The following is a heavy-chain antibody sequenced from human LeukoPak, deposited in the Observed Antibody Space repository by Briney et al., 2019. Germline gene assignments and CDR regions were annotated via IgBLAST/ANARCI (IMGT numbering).Heavy chain of an antibody. CDR3: AKGFRVATTHFDY. CDR2: ISYDGSNK. V-gene: IGHV3-30*18. Sequence: PGGSLRLSCAASGFTFSSYGMHWVRQAPGKGLEWVAVISYDGSNKYYADSVKGRFTISRGNSKNTLYLQMNSLRAEDTAVYYCAKGFRVATTHFDYWGQGTLVTVSS. D-gene: IGHD5-12*01. J-gene: IGHJ4*02. CDR1: GFTFSSYG.